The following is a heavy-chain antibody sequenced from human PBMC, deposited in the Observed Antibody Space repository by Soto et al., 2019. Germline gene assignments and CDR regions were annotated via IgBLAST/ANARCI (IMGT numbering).Heavy chain of an antibody. Sequence: SETLSLTCAVYGVSFSVYYWSWIRQPPGKGLEWIGEINHRGSTNYNPALKSRVTISVDTSKNQFSLKLSSVTAADTAVYYCARVAAGTGYYSYYYGMDVWGQGTTVTVSS. J-gene: IGHJ6*02. CDR1: GVSFSVYY. CDR2: INHRGST. V-gene: IGHV4-34*01. D-gene: IGHD6-13*01. CDR3: ARVAAGTGYYSYYYGMDV.